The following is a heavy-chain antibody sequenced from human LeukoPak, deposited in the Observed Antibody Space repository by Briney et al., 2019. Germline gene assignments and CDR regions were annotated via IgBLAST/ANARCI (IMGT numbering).Heavy chain of an antibody. J-gene: IGHJ4*02. CDR3: AKDRTYSAYAALDY. CDR2: ISWNSGSA. Sequence: GGSLRLSCAASGFTFDGYSMHWVRQAPGKGLEWVSGISWNSGSAGYADSVKGRFTISRDSAKNSLYLQMNSLRTEDTALYYCAKDRTYSAYAALDYWGQGTLVTVSS. CDR1: GFTFDGYS. D-gene: IGHD5-12*01. V-gene: IGHV3-9*01.